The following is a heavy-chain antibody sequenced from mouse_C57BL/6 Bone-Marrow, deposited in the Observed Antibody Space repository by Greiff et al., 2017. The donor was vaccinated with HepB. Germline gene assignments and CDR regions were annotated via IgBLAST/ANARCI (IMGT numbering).Heavy chain of an antibody. CDR3: ARDHDGYYGFDY. Sequence: EVNVVESGGGLVQSGRSLRLSCATSGFTFSDFYMEWVRQAPGKGLEWIAASRNKANDYTTEYSASVKGRFIVSRDTSQSILYLQMNALRAEDTAIYYCARDHDGYYGFDYWGQGTTLTVSS. CDR1: GFTFSDFY. D-gene: IGHD2-3*01. CDR2: SRNKANDYTT. J-gene: IGHJ2*01. V-gene: IGHV7-1*01.